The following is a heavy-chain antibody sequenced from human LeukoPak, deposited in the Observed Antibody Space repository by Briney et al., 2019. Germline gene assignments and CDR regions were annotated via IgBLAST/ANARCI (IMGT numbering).Heavy chain of an antibody. D-gene: IGHD5-12*01. V-gene: IGHV3-30-3*01. J-gene: IGHJ4*02. CDR3: ARVRGRYYFDY. CDR2: ISYDGSNK. CDR1: GFTFSSYA. Sequence: GGSLRLSCAASGFTFSSYAMHWVRQAPGKGLEWVAVISYDGSNKYYADSVKGRFTISRDNSKNTLYLQMNSLRAEDTAVYYCARVRGRYYFDYWSQGTLVTVSS.